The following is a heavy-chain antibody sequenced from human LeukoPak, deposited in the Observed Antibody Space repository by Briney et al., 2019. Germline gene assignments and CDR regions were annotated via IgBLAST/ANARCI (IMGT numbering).Heavy chain of an antibody. CDR1: GFTFSSYS. CDR2: ISSSSSYI. CDR3: ARDFTDSSGLDAFDI. Sequence: PGGSLRLSCAASGFTFSSYSMNWVRQAPGKGLEWVSSISSSSSYIYYADSVKGRFTISRDNAKNSLFLQMNSLRAEDTAVYYCARDFTDSSGLDAFDIWGQGTLVTVSS. V-gene: IGHV3-21*01. D-gene: IGHD3-22*01. J-gene: IGHJ4*02.